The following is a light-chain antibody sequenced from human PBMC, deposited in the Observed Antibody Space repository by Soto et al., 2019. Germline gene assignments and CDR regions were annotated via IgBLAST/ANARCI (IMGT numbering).Light chain of an antibody. J-gene: IGKJ2*01. CDR3: QQRSNSPPT. V-gene: IGKV3-11*01. Sequence: EIVLTQSPATLSLSPGERATLSCRASQSVSSYLAWYQQKPGQAPRLLIYDASNRATGIPARFSGSGSGTDFTLTISSLEPEDFAVYYCQQRSNSPPTVGQGSKLEIK. CDR1: QSVSSY. CDR2: DAS.